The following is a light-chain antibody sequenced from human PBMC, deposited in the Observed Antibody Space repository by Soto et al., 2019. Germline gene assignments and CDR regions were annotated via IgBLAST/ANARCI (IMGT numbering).Light chain of an antibody. J-gene: IGKJ2*01. V-gene: IGKV2-30*01. CDR1: QSLVYSDGNTY. Sequence: DVVMTQSPPSLPVTLGQPASVSCRSSQSLVYSDGNTYLTWFQQRPGQSPRRLIYKVSNRDSGVPDRFSGSGSGTDFTLRVSRVEAEDVGVYYCMQGGHWPYTFGQGTKLEIK. CDR3: MQGGHWPYT. CDR2: KVS.